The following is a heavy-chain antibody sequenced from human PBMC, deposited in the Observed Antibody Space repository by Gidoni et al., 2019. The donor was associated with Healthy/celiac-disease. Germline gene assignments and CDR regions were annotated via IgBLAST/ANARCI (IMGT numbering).Heavy chain of an antibody. V-gene: IGHV3-21*01. CDR2: ISSSRSYR. Sequence: EVQLVESGGGLVTPGGSLRLSCSASAFTFSSYSRNWVRQAPGKGLGWVSSISSSRSYRYYADSVKGRLTISRDNAKNSLYLQMNSLRAEDTAVYYCAGSVGGQWLEPFDYWGQGTLVTVSS. D-gene: IGHD6-19*01. CDR1: AFTFSSYS. J-gene: IGHJ4*02. CDR3: AGSVGGQWLEPFDY.